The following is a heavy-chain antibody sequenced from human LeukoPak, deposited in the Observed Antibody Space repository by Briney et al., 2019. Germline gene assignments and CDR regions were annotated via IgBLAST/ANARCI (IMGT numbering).Heavy chain of an antibody. D-gene: IGHD1-14*01. CDR2: IRSIGTNT. V-gene: IGHV3-30*02. CDR1: GFTFSSYG. J-gene: IGHJ4*02. Sequence: GGSLRLSCAASGFTFSSYGMHWVRQAPGKGLGWVAFIRSIGTNTYYADSVKGRFTISRDNSKNTLYLQMNSLRAEDTAVYYCATYTSSYFDYWGQGTLVTVSS. CDR3: ATYTSSYFDY.